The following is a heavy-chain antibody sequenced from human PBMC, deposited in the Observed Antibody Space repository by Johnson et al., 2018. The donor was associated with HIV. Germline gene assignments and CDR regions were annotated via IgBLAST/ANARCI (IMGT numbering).Heavy chain of an antibody. J-gene: IGHJ3*02. D-gene: IGHD4-23*01. V-gene: IGHV3-30*02. CDR1: AFPFSNYD. CDR2: IRYDGSHK. CDR3: AKSKLPDLVLDI. Sequence: MQLVESVGGVVQPGGSLRLSCAASAFPFSNYDMHWVRQAPGKGLEWVAFIRYDGSHKYYADSVKGRFTISRDNFKNTLYLQMNSLRGEDTAVYYCAKSKLPDLVLDIWGQGTVVTVSS.